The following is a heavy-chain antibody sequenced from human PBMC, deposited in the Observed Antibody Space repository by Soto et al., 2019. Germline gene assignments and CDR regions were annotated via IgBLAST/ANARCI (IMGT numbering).Heavy chain of an antibody. CDR1: GGSISSYY. CDR2: IYYSGST. D-gene: IGHD4-17*01. Sequence: SETLSLTCTVSGGSISSYYWSWIRQPPGKGLEWIGYIYYSGSTNYNPSLKSRVTISVDTSKNQFSLKLSSVTAADTAVYYCARDLLGGDYFDYWGQGTLVTVS. V-gene: IGHV4-59*01. J-gene: IGHJ4*02. CDR3: ARDLLGGDYFDY.